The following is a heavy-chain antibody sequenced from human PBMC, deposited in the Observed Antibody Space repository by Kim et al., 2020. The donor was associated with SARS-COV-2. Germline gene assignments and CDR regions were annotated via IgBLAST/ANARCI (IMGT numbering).Heavy chain of an antibody. CDR2: ISDTGSTT. Sequence: GGSLRLSCATSGFTFSNYAMSWVRQAPGKGLEWVSAISDTGSTTYYADSVKGRFTISRDNFKNTVYLQMDSLRVEDTAVYYCAKDPHCTSTTCFSVYWGQGTLVTVSS. CDR3: AKDPHCTSTTCFSVY. CDR1: GFTFSNYA. D-gene: IGHD2-2*01. J-gene: IGHJ4*02. V-gene: IGHV3-23*01.